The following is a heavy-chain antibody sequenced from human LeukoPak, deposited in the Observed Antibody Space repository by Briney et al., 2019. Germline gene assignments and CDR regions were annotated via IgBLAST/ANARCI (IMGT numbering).Heavy chain of an antibody. CDR2: ISAYNGNT. V-gene: IGHV1-18*01. J-gene: IGHJ4*02. CDR3: ARDVRYGSGSYSLDY. CDR1: GYTFTSYG. D-gene: IGHD3-10*01. Sequence: ASVKVSCKASGYTFTSYGISWVRQAPGQGLEWMGWISAYNGNTSYAQKPQGRVTMTTDTSTSTAYMELRSLRSDDTAVYYCARDVRYGSGSYSLDYWGQGTLVTVSS.